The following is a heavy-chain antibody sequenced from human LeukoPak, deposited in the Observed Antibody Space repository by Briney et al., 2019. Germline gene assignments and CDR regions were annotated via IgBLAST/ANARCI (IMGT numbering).Heavy chain of an antibody. CDR3: AKDLPNYYDISGYPS. CDR2: ISGSGGDT. V-gene: IGHV3-23*01. J-gene: IGHJ5*02. CDR1: GFTFSSFV. Sequence: GGSLRLSCAASGFTFSSFVMSWFRQAPGKGLEWVSAISGSGGDTYYADSVKGRFTISRDNAKNTLYLQMNSLRADDTAVYYCAKDLPNYYDISGYPSWGQGTLVTVSS. D-gene: IGHD3-22*01.